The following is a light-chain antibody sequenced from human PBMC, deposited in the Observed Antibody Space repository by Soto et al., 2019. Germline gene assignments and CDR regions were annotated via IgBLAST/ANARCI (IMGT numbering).Light chain of an antibody. CDR1: QSISSY. CDR2: AAS. CDR3: EQSYSTLYS. Sequence: DIQMTQSPSSLSASVGDRVTITCRASQSISSYLNWYQQKPGKAPKLLIYAASSLQSGVPSRFSSSGSGTNFTLTISSLQPEDWATYYCEQSYSTLYSCGQGTKLEIK. J-gene: IGKJ2*03. V-gene: IGKV1-39*01.